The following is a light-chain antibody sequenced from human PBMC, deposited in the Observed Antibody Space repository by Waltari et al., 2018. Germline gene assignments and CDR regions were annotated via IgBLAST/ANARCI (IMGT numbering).Light chain of an antibody. CDR1: QSISNY. CDR2: AAS. CDR3: QQSYSTPHT. J-gene: IGKJ2*01. V-gene: IGKV1-39*01. Sequence: DIQMTQSPSSLSASVGDRVTITCRASQSISNYLNWYQQKPGKAPNLLIYAASSLQSGVPSRFSGSGSGTDFTLTISSLQPEDFATYYCQQSYSTPHTFCQGTKLEIK.